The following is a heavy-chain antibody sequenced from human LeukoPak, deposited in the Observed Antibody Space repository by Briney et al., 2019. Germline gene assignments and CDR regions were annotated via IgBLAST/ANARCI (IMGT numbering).Heavy chain of an antibody. J-gene: IGHJ4*02. Sequence: GSLRLSCAASGFTFSSYAMHWVRQAPGKGLEWVAVISYDGSNKYYADSVKGRFTISRDNSKNTLYLQMNSLRAEDTAVYYCARDLPLDSSGAFDYWGQGTLVTVSS. D-gene: IGHD6-19*01. CDR2: ISYDGSNK. CDR3: ARDLPLDSSGAFDY. CDR1: GFTFSSYA. V-gene: IGHV3-30-3*01.